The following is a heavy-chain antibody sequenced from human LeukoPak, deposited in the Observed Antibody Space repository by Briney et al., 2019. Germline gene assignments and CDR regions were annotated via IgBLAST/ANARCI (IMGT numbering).Heavy chain of an antibody. Sequence: PPETLSLTCAVSGGSFSGYYWSWIPQTPGKGLEWIGQINHSGSTNYNPSLKRPVTISVDTSKNQFSLKLSSVTAADTAVYYCSRGITDYCYYYYYMDVWGKGTTVTVSS. V-gene: IGHV4-34*01. CDR3: SRGITDYCYYYYYMDV. D-gene: IGHD5-24*01. CDR1: GGSFSGYY. CDR2: INHSGST. J-gene: IGHJ6*03.